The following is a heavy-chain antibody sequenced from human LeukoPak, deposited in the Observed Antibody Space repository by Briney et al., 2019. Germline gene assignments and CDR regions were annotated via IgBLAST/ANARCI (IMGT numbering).Heavy chain of an antibody. V-gene: IGHV3-9*01. CDR3: AKGVDQQLAYNWFDP. CDR1: AFTFDNYA. D-gene: IGHD6-13*01. CDR2: ISWNSGSI. J-gene: IGHJ5*02. Sequence: GGSLRLSCAPSAFTFDNYAMHWDRPAPGDGLEWDSGISWNSGSIGYEDSVKGRFTISRDNAKNSLYLQMNSLRAEDTALYYCAKGVDQQLAYNWFDPWGQGTLVTVSS.